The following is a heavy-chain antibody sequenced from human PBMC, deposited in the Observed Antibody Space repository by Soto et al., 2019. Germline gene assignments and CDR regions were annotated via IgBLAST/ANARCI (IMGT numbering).Heavy chain of an antibody. Sequence: SETLSLTCTVSGGSVSSGSYYWSWIRQPPGKGLEWIGYIYYSGSTNYNPSLKSRVTISVDTSKNQFSLKLSSVTAADTAVYYCARVLGYCSGGSCYSFFDYWGQGTLVTVSS. CDR2: IYYSGST. D-gene: IGHD2-15*01. CDR1: GGSVSSGSYY. CDR3: ARVLGYCSGGSCYSFFDY. V-gene: IGHV4-61*01. J-gene: IGHJ4*02.